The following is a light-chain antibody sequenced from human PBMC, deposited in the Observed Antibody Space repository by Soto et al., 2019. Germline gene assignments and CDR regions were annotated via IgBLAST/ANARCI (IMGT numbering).Light chain of an antibody. Sequence: DIVMTQSPDSLAVSLGERATINCKSSQSVLYSSNNKNYLAWYQQKPGQPPKLLIYWASTRESGVPDRFSGSGSGTDFTLTISGLQAEDVAAYYCQQYYSTPLPFGGGTKVDIK. V-gene: IGKV4-1*01. CDR2: WAS. CDR3: QQYYSTPLP. CDR1: QSVLYSSNNKNY. J-gene: IGKJ4*01.